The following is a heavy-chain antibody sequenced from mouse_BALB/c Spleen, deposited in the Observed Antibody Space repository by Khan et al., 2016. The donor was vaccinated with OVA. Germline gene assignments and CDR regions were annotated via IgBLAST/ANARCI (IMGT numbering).Heavy chain of an antibody. V-gene: IGHV5-17*02. CDR2: ISSGSNTI. CDR3: ARRKIFDGYYGGAMDY. CDR1: GFTFRNFG. Sequence: EVELVESGGGLVQPGGSRKLSCAASGFTFRNFGMHWVRQAPEKGLEWIAYISSGSNTINYADKVKGRFTISRDNPKNTPFLQMTSLRSEDTAMYYCARRKIFDGYYGGAMDYWGQGTSVTVSS. J-gene: IGHJ4*01. D-gene: IGHD2-3*01.